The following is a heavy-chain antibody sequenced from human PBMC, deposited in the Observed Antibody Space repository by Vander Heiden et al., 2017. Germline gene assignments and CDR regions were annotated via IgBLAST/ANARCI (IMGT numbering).Heavy chain of an antibody. J-gene: IGHJ4*02. D-gene: IGHD5-12*01. CDR2: INKDSTTI. CDR3: FAGYNDIDY. CDR1: GFIFDNYY. V-gene: IGHV3-11*01. Sequence: QVQLVESGGGLVKPGGSLRLSCAASGFIFDNYYMSWISLAPGKGLEWVSYINKDSTTIYYTDSVQGRFTISRDNAKNSLYLQMNNLGVEDTAVYYCFAGYNDIDYWGQGTLVTVSS.